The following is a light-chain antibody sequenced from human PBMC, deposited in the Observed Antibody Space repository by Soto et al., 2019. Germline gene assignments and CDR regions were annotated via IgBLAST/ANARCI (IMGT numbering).Light chain of an antibody. Sequence: SYELTQPPSVSVAPGQTARIPCGGDDIGRRAVHWYQQKPGQAPVMVVYDDNDRPSGIPERFSGSNSGTSATLTITRVEVGDEAEYYCQVWDGDTYHYVFGTATKLTVL. CDR2: DDN. CDR1: DIGRRA. J-gene: IGLJ1*01. V-gene: IGLV3-21*02. CDR3: QVWDGDTYHYV.